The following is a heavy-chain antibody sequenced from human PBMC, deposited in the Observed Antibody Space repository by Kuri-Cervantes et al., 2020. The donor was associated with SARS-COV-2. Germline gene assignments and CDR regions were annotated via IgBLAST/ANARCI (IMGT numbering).Heavy chain of an antibody. D-gene: IGHD3-22*01. J-gene: IGHJ4*02. V-gene: IGHV3-48*04. Sequence: GESLKISCAASGFDFSLYNMNWVRQAPGKGLEWVSYISSSGSTIYYADSVKGRFTISRDNAKNSLYLQMNSLRAEDTAVYYCARETRDSSGYYRLSLDYWGQGTLVTVSS. CDR2: ISSSGSTI. CDR3: ARETRDSSGYYRLSLDY. CDR1: GFDFSLYN.